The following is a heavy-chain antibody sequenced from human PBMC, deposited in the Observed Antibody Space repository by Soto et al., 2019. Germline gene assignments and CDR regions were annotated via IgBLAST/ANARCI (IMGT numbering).Heavy chain of an antibody. CDR3: ARALYGSAKYYTRPSTFDM. CDR2: TIPVFNTA. CDR1: GGTLSDHG. D-gene: IGHD3-10*01. Sequence: QVQLEQSGAEVKKPGSSVKVSCKASGGTLSDHGVAWLLQAPGQGLGWMVGTIPVFNTAKYAQKFQVRVTVTADKFTNIAYMELLSLRSAHTCFYFCARALYGSAKYYTRPSTFDMWGPGTVVIASS. V-gene: IGHV1-69*06. J-gene: IGHJ3*02.